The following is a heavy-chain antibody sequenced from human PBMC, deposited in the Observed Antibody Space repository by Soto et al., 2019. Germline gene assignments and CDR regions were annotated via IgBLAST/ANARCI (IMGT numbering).Heavy chain of an antibody. CDR1: GGSFSDYY. V-gene: IGHV4-34*01. J-gene: IGHJ4*02. CDR3: ARKPIYHFFAGYYSVDY. D-gene: IGHD3-9*01. CDR2: INHSGTT. Sequence: QVQLRQWGAGLLKPSETLSLTCAVFGGSFSDYYWTWIRQPPGKGLELIGEINHSGTTSYNPSLKSRLNISVDTSNNQFSLKLSSVTAADTAVYYCARKPIYHFFAGYYSVDYWGQGTLVTVSS.